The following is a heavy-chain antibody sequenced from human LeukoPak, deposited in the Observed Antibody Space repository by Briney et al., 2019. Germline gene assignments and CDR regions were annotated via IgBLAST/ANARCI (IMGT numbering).Heavy chain of an antibody. CDR3: ARDQDGEYPDY. Sequence: GSLRLSCAASGFTFSSYEMNWVRQAPGKGLEWVSYISSSGSTIYYADSVKGRFTISRDNAKNSLYLQMNSLRAEDTAVYYCARDQDGEYPDYWGQGTLVTVSS. D-gene: IGHD4-17*01. CDR1: GFTFSSYE. J-gene: IGHJ4*02. CDR2: ISSSGSTI. V-gene: IGHV3-48*03.